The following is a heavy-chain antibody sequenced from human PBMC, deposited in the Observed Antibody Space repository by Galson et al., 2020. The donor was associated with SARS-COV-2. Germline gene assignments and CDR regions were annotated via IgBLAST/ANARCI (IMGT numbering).Heavy chain of an antibody. D-gene: IGHD3-22*01. V-gene: IGHV4-59*11. CDR2: IYYSGST. CDR1: GGSISSHY. J-gene: IGHJ4*02. Sequence: SETLSLTCTVSGGSISSHYWSWIRQPPGKGLEWIGYIYYSGSTNYNPSLKSRVTISVDTSKNQISLKLSSVTAADTAVYYCAREKKGYYDTRGYGDFDYWGQGTLVTVSS. CDR3: AREKKGYYDTRGYGDFDY.